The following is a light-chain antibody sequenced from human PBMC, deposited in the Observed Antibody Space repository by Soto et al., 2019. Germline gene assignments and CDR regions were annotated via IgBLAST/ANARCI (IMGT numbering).Light chain of an antibody. V-gene: IGKV1-5*03. J-gene: IGKJ1*01. Sequence: DIQVTQSPSTLSASVGDRVTITCRASQPVGDSLAWFQQTPGKAPRLLIYKASTLQGGVPSRFNGSGSGAEFTLSISSLRPDDFGTYYCQQYNEYSKTFGQGTKVDIK. CDR3: QQYNEYSKT. CDR2: KAS. CDR1: QPVGDS.